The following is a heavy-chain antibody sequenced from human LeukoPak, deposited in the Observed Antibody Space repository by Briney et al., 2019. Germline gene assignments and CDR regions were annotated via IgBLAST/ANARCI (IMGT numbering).Heavy chain of an antibody. D-gene: IGHD2-21*01. V-gene: IGHV1-2*02. CDR3: ARADRLHGGPYLIGP. J-gene: IGHJ5*02. CDR2: INPNSGGT. Sequence: ASVKVSCKTSGYSFTDYYMHWVRQALGQGLEWMGWINPNSGGTSSAQKFQGRVTMTRDTSITTVYMEVSWLTPDDTAIYYCARADRLHGGPYLIGPWGQGTLVTVSS. CDR1: GYSFTDYY.